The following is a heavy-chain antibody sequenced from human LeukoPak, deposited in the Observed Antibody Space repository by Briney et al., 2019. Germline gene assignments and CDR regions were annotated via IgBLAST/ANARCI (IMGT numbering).Heavy chain of an antibody. CDR2: ISYDGSNK. CDR1: GFIFSNYW. CDR3: ARGGHAFDI. J-gene: IGHJ3*02. V-gene: IGHV3-30-3*01. Sequence: PGGSLRLSCAGSGFIFSNYWMHWVRQAPGKGLEWVAVISYDGSNKYYADSVKGRLTISRDNSKNTLYLQMNSLRAEDTAVYYCARGGHAFDIWGQGTMVTVSS.